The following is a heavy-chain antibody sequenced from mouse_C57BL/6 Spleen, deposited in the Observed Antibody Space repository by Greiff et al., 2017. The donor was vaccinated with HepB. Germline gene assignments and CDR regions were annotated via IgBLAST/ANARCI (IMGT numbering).Heavy chain of an antibody. V-gene: IGHV14-4*01. J-gene: IGHJ2*01. CDR2: IDPENGDT. CDR3: TTFGLGRRYFDY. D-gene: IGHD4-1*01. Sequence: DVQLVESGAELVRPGASVKLSCTASGFNIKDDYMHWVKQRPEQGLEWIGWIDPENGDTEYASKFQGKATITADTSSNTAYLQLSSLTSEDTAVYYCTTFGLGRRYFDYWGQGTTLTVSS. CDR1: GFNIKDDY.